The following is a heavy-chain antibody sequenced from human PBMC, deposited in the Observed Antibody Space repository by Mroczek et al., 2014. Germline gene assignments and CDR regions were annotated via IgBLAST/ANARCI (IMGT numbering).Heavy chain of an antibody. Sequence: QVQLQESGPGLVKPSETLSLTCTVSGGSISSYYWSWIRQPPGKGLEWIGYIYYSGSTNYNPSLKSRVTISVDTSKNQFSLKLSSVTAADTAVYYCARLQRLNWNYSNFDYWGQGTLVTVSS. D-gene: IGHD1-7*01. CDR1: GGSISSYY. CDR2: IYYSGST. V-gene: IGHV4-59*01. CDR3: ARLQRLNWNYSNFDY. J-gene: IGHJ4*02.